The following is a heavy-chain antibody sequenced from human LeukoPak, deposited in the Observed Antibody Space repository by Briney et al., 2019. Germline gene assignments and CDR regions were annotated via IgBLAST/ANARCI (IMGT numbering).Heavy chain of an antibody. CDR2: INSDGSST. V-gene: IGHV3-74*01. Sequence: GGSLRLSCAASGFTFSSYWMHWVRQAPGKGLVWVSRINSDGSSTSYADSVKGRFTISRDNAKNTLYLQMNSLRAEDTAVYYCARESRLGYFDYWGQGTLVTVSS. CDR3: ARESRLGYFDY. J-gene: IGHJ4*02. D-gene: IGHD3-9*01. CDR1: GFTFSSYW.